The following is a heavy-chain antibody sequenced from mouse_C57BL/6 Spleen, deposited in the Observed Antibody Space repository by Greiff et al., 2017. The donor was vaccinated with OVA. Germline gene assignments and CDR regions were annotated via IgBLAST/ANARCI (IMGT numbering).Heavy chain of an antibody. CDR1: GFTFSDYG. D-gene: IGHD2-4*01. CDR2: ISSGSSTI. CDR3: ARRGDDYRYYYAMDY. V-gene: IGHV5-17*01. J-gene: IGHJ4*01. Sequence: EVKVVESGGGLVKPGGSLKLSCAASGFTFSDYGMHWVRQAPENGLEWVAYISSGSSTIYYADTVKGRFTISRDNAKNTLFLQMASLRSEDTAMYYCARRGDDYRYYYAMDYWGQGTSVTVSS.